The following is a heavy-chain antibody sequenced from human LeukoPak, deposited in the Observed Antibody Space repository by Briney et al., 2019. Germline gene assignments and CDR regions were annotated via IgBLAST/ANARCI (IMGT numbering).Heavy chain of an antibody. Sequence: ASVTDSCKASGYTFTGYYMHWVRQAPGQGLEWMGWINPNSGGTNYAQKFQGWVTMTRDTSISTAYMELSRLRSDDTAVYYCARGESSSWLGEDYFDYWGPGTLVTVSS. CDR1: GYTFTGYY. J-gene: IGHJ4*02. CDR3: ARGESSSWLGEDYFDY. D-gene: IGHD6-13*01. CDR2: INPNSGGT. V-gene: IGHV1-2*04.